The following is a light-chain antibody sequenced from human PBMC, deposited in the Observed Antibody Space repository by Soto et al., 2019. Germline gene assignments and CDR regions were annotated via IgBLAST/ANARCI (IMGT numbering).Light chain of an antibody. CDR2: GAS. CDR1: QSIASGY. J-gene: IGKJ2*01. CDR3: QQYGSSPET. Sequence: EIVLTQSPGTLSLSPGERATLSCRASQSIASGYLVWYQQKPGQAPRLLIYGASSRATGIPDRFSGSGSGTDFTLTIRRLEPEDFAVYYCQQYGSSPETFGQGTKLEIK. V-gene: IGKV3-20*01.